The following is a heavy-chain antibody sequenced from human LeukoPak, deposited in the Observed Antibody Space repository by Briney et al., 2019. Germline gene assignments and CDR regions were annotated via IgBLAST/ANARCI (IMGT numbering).Heavy chain of an antibody. Sequence: PGGSLRLSCAASGFTFSSYSMNWVRQAPGKGLEWVSSISSSSSDKYYADSVKGRFTVSRDNAKNSLYLQMNSLRVEDTAVYYCARSSPGIAAAGTSGFIDYWGQGTLVTVSS. CDR2: ISSSSSDK. CDR3: ARSSPGIAAAGTSGFIDY. CDR1: GFTFSSYS. V-gene: IGHV3-21*01. J-gene: IGHJ4*02. D-gene: IGHD6-13*01.